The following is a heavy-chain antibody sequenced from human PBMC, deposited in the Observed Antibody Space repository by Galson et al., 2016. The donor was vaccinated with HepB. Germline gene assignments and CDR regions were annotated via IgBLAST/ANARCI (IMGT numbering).Heavy chain of an antibody. CDR1: GFSISSSSYY. J-gene: IGHJ4*01. CDR2: FDYSGST. D-gene: IGHD3-16*01. V-gene: IGHV4-39*01. CDR3: ARGTHYGDFSDY. Sequence: SETLSLTCTVSGFSISSSSYYWGWIRQPPGKGLEWIGNFDYSGSTHHNPSLKSRVTMSADTSKNQFSLNLSTVTAADTAVYFCARGTHYGDFSDYWGHGTLVTISS.